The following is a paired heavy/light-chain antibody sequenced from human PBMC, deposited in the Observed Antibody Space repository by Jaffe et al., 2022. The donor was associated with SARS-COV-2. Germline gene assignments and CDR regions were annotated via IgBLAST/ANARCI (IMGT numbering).Light chain of an antibody. CDR1: QSLVYSDGDTY. Sequence: DVVMTQSPLSLPVTLGQPASITCRSSQSLVYSDGDTYLNWFQQRPGQSPRRLIYKVSKRDSGVPARFSGSGSGSDFTLKISRVEAEDVGVYYCLLGRHWPPENTFGQGTKLEIK. V-gene: IGKV2-30*01. J-gene: IGKJ2*01. CDR3: LLGRHWPPENT. CDR2: KVS.
Heavy chain of an antibody. J-gene: IGHJ4*02. CDR2: INTDTGNP. CDR3: ATLRSSREDY. Sequence: QAQLVQSGSELKKPGASVKVSCKASGYGFSNYPMNWVRQAPGQGLEWMGWINTDTGNPTYAQGFTGRFVFSLDASVSTAYLQISSLKTDDTAVYYCATLRSSREDYWGQGTRVTVSS. CDR1: GYGFSNYP. V-gene: IGHV7-4-1*02.